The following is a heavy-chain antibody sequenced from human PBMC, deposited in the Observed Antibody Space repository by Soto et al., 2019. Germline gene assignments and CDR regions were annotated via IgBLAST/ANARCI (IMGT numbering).Heavy chain of an antibody. D-gene: IGHD3-3*01. CDR1: GFTFSSYA. CDR2: ISGSGGST. V-gene: IGHV3-23*01. Sequence: GGSLRLSCAASGFTFSSYAMSWVRQAPGKGLEWVSAISGSGGSTYYADSVKGRFTISRDNSKNTLYLQMNSLRAEDTAVYYCAKGAERITIFGVVMGRYYYMDVWGKGTTVTVSS. J-gene: IGHJ6*03. CDR3: AKGAERITIFGVVMGRYYYMDV.